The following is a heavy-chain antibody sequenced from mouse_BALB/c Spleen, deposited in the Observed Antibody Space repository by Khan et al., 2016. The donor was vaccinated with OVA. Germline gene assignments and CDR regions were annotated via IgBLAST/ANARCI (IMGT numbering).Heavy chain of an antibody. J-gene: IGHJ4*01. Sequence: EVQLQESGPELVKPGASVKMSCKASGYTFTNYVMHWVKQKPGQGLEWIGYINPYNDGTKYNEKFKGKATLTSDKSSSTAYMELSSLTSEDSAVYYCARRGGCYYGNSSPPTIDYWGQGTSVTVSS. CDR1: GYTFTNYV. D-gene: IGHD1-1*01. V-gene: IGHV1S136*01. CDR3: ARRGGCYYGNSSPPTIDY. CDR2: INPYNDGT.